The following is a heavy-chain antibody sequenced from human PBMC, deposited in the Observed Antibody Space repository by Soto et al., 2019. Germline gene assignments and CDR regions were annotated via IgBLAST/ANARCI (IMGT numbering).Heavy chain of an antibody. CDR2: IYSGGST. V-gene: IGHV3-53*01. CDR1: GFTVSSNY. Sequence: PGGSLRLSCAASGFTVSSNYMTWVRQAPGKGLEWVSAIYSGGSTYYADSVKGRFTISRDNSKNTLYLQMNSLRAEDTAVYYCGRGGSTAAGLFDYGGVGTLVPVSS. CDR3: GRGGSTAAGLFDY. D-gene: IGHD6-13*01. J-gene: IGHJ4*02.